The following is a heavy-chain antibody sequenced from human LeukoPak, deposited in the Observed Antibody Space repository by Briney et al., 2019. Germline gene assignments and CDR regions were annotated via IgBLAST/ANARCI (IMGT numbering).Heavy chain of an antibody. J-gene: IGHJ4*02. CDR2: IYTSGNT. Sequence: SETLSLTCTVSGGSISRYYWSWIRQPAGKRLEWIGRIYTSGNTNYNPSLKSRVTMSVDTSKNQFSLKLTSVTAADTAVYYCARSCTSLSALDSWGQGTLVTVSS. D-gene: IGHD2-2*01. CDR1: GGSISRYY. V-gene: IGHV4-4*07. CDR3: ARSCTSLSALDS.